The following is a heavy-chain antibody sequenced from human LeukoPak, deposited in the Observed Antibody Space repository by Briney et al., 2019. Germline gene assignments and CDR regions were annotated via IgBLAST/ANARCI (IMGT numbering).Heavy chain of an antibody. J-gene: IGHJ6*02. CDR1: GYSFTSYW. V-gene: IGHV5-51*01. Sequence: NPGESLKISCKGSGYSFTSYWIGWVRQMPGKGLEWMGIIYPGDSDTRYSPSFQGQVTISADKSISTAYLQWSSLKASDTAMYYCAIHDKGMGPSSSGYYYGMDVWGQGTTVTVSS. D-gene: IGHD6-13*01. CDR3: AIHDKGMGPSSSGYYYGMDV. CDR2: IYPGDSDT.